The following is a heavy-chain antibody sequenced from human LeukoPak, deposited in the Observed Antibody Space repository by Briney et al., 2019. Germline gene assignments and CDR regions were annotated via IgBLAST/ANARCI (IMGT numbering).Heavy chain of an antibody. D-gene: IGHD3-22*01. CDR3: ARGRLVRADY. CDR1: GLTFSNYW. J-gene: IGHJ4*02. CDR2: INHSGST. V-gene: IGHV4-34*01. Sequence: GSLRLSCAASGLTFSNYWMSWLRQPPGKGLEWIGEINHSGSTNYNPSLKSRVTISVDTSKNQFSLKLSSVTAADTAVYYCARGRLVRADYWGQGTLVTVSS.